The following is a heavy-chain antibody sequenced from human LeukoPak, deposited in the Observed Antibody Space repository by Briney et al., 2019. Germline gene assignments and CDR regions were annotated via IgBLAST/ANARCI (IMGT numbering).Heavy chain of an antibody. V-gene: IGHV3-23*01. J-gene: IGHJ4*02. CDR2: MTSGGDT. CDR3: AKDLGRYRNNYFDY. CDR1: GFTFSTYA. D-gene: IGHD1-26*01. Sequence: GGSLRLSCAASGFTFSTYAMTWVRQAPGKGLEWVPGMTSGGDTYYSDSVKGRFTISRDDSKNTLYLQMNSLRAEDTAVYYCAKDLGRYRNNYFDYWGQGTLVTVSS.